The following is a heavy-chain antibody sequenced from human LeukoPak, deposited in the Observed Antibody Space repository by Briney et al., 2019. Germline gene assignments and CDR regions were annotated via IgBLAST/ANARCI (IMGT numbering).Heavy chain of an antibody. CDR3: ARSSMYASSGYPQP. CDR2: ISSSSSTI. J-gene: IGHJ5*02. Sequence: GGSLRLSCAASGFTFSSYSMNWVRQAPGKGLEWVSYISSSSSTIYYADSVKGRFTISRDNAKNSLYLQMNSLRAEDTAVYYCARSSMYASSGYPQPWGPGTLVTVSS. D-gene: IGHD3-22*01. V-gene: IGHV3-48*01. CDR1: GFTFSSYS.